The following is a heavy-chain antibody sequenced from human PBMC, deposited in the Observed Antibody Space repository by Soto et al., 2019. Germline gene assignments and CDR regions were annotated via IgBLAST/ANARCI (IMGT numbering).Heavy chain of an antibody. D-gene: IGHD2-8*01. Sequence: GGSLLLSCAVSGLTFSDYPMDWVRQAPGKGLEWISRISGSAVSTYYADSVKGRFTISRDNAKNSLFLQMNSLRAEDTAVYYCARDLMGYAMDVWGQGTTVTVSS. CDR2: ISGSAVST. V-gene: IGHV3-23*01. CDR1: GLTFSDYP. CDR3: ARDLMGYAMDV. J-gene: IGHJ6*02.